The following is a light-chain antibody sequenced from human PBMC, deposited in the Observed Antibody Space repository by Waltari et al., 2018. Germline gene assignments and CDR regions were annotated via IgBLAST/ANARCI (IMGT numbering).Light chain of an antibody. V-gene: IGKV3-15*01. J-gene: IGKJ1*01. CDR1: QTVSSN. CDR3: QQYNTWPPWT. Sequence: ETVMTQSPATLSVSPGESATLSCRTSQTVSSNLDWYQQKPGQAPRLLIYGASIRATGVPARFSGSGSGTQFTLTIHSLQSEDFAIYYCQQYNTWPPWTFGQGTKVDIK. CDR2: GAS.